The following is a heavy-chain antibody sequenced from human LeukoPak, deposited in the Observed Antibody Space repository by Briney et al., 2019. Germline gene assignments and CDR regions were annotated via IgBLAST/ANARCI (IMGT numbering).Heavy chain of an antibody. CDR1: GFTFDDYG. J-gene: IGHJ4*02. V-gene: IGHV3-20*04. Sequence: GGSLRLSCAASGFTFDDYGMSWVRQAPGKRLEWVSGINWNGGSTGYADSVKGRFTISRDNAKNSLYLQMNRLRAEDTALYYCARDRGTGTTDFDYWGQGTLVTVSS. CDR2: INWNGGST. CDR3: ARDRGTGTTDFDY. D-gene: IGHD1-7*01.